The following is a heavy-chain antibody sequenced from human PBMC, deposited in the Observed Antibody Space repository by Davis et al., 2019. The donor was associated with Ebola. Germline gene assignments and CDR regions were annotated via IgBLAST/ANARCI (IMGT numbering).Heavy chain of an antibody. J-gene: IGHJ4*02. Sequence: PGGSLRLSCAASGFTFSSYAMSWVRQAPGKGLEWVSAISGSGGSTYYADSVKGRFTISRDNSKNTLYLQMNSLRAEDTAVYYCAKSVRYYGDSRSGAWDWGQGTLVTVSS. D-gene: IGHD4-17*01. CDR2: ISGSGGST. V-gene: IGHV3-23*01. CDR1: GFTFSSYA. CDR3: AKSVRYYGDSRSGAWD.